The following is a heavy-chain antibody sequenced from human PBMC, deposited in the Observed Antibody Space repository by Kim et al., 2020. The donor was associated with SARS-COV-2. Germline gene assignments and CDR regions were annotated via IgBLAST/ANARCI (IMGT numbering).Heavy chain of an antibody. J-gene: IGHJ4*02. CDR1: GFSFSASW. Sequence: GGSLRLSCAASGFSFSASWMTWVRQAPGKGLEWVATIKSDGSDKYYVDSVRGGFTISRDNSKSSLYLQMDGLRAEDTAMYYCARQSWTGSDRFDYWGQGTLVTVSS. CDR3: ARQSWTGSDRFDY. CDR2: IKSDGSDK. V-gene: IGHV3-7*03. D-gene: IGHD3-3*01.